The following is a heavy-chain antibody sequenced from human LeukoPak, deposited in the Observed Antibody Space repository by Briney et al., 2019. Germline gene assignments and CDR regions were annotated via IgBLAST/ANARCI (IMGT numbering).Heavy chain of an antibody. CDR3: ARDYYYDSSGYHQVMTS. CDR2: IIPIFGTA. D-gene: IGHD3-22*01. V-gene: IGHV1-69*13. CDR1: GGTFSSYA. J-gene: IGHJ5*02. Sequence: SVKVSCKASGGTFSSYAISWVRQAPGQGLEWMGGIIPIFGTANYAQKFQGRVTITADESTSTAYMELSSLRSEDTAVYYCARDYYYDSSGYHQVMTSWGQGTLVTVSS.